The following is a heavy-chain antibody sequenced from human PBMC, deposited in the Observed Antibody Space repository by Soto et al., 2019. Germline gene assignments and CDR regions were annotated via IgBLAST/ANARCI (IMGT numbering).Heavy chain of an antibody. CDR3: AKVSFDY. CDR2: ISYDGSNK. Sequence: GGSLRLSCAASGFPFSSYGMHWVRQAPGKGLEWVAVISYDGSNKYYADSVKGRFTISRDNSKNTLYLQMNSLRAEDTAVYYCAKVSFDYWGQGTLVTVSS. J-gene: IGHJ4*02. V-gene: IGHV3-30*18. CDR1: GFPFSSYG.